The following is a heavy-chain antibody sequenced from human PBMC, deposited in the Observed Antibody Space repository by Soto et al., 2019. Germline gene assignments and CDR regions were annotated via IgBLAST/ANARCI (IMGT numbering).Heavy chain of an antibody. CDR1: GFSLSGSGMR. Sequence: SGPTLVKPTPTLTLTCTVSGFSLSGSGMRVTWIRQPPGKALEWLARIDWEDTKLYSTSLKTRLTISKDTSKNQVVLTMTNVDPADTGTYYCARAFYGMDVWGQGTTVTVSS. CDR2: IDWEDTK. CDR3: ARAFYGMDV. V-gene: IGHV2-70*04. J-gene: IGHJ6*02.